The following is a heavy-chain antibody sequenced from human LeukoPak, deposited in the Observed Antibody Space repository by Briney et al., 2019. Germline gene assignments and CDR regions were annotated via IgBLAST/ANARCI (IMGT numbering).Heavy chain of an antibody. Sequence: SETLSLTCTVSGGSISSYYWSWIRQPPGKGLEWIGYIYYSGSTNYNPSLRSRVTISLEMSKHQFSLDLTSVTAADTAVYYCASNTGTVFDYWGQGALVTVSS. J-gene: IGHJ4*02. CDR1: GGSISSYY. CDR3: ASNTGTVFDY. V-gene: IGHV4-59*01. D-gene: IGHD7-27*01. CDR2: IYYSGST.